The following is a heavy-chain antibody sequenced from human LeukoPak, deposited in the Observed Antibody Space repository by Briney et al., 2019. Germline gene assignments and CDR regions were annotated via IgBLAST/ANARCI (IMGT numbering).Heavy chain of an antibody. CDR2: ISTTSSTI. Sequence: GGSLRLSCEASGFTFSSYGMNWVRQAPGKGLEWVSYISTTSSTIYYADSVKGRFTMSRDNAKDSLYLQMDSLRDEDTAVYYCARGKEKWLDHFDYWGQGSLVTVSS. D-gene: IGHD6-19*01. J-gene: IGHJ4*02. CDR3: ARGKEKWLDHFDY. V-gene: IGHV3-48*02. CDR1: GFTFSSYG.